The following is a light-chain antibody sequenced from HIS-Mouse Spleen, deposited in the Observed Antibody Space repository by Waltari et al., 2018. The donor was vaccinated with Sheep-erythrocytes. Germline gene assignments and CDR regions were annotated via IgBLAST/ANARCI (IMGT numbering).Light chain of an antibody. CDR1: SSDVGGYNY. J-gene: IGLJ1*01. Sequence: QSALTQPRSVSGSPGQSVTISCTGTSSDVGGYNYVSWYQQHPGKAPRPMIYDVSKRPSGVPDRFSGSKSGNTASPTISGLQAEDEADYYCCSYAGSYNHVFATGTKVTVL. V-gene: IGLV2-11*01. CDR3: CSYAGSYNHV. CDR2: DVS.